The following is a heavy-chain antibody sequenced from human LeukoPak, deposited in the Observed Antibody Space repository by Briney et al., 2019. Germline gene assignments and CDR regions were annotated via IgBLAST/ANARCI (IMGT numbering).Heavy chain of an antibody. J-gene: IGHJ4*02. CDR2: ISNNGNT. D-gene: IGHD2-15*01. V-gene: IGHV4-4*07. CDR3: ARAGRYCSGGSCYHLDF. Sequence: ISNNGNTASSPSLKTRVTMSLETSKNQLSLKLSSVTAADTAVYYCARAGRYCSGGSCYHLDFWGQGTRVIVSS.